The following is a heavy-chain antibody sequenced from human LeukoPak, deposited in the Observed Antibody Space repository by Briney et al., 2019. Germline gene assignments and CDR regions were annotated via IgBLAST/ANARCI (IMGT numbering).Heavy chain of an antibody. D-gene: IGHD6-19*01. J-gene: IGHJ4*02. Sequence: PGGSLRLSCEASGFTFSDYWMTWVRQAPGKGLVWVSRINTDGSSTSYADSVKGRFTISRDNAKNTLYLQMNSLRAEDTAVYYCARRGIAVAGSFDYWGQGTLVTVSS. CDR1: GFTFSDYW. V-gene: IGHV3-74*01. CDR2: INTDGSST. CDR3: ARRGIAVAGSFDY.